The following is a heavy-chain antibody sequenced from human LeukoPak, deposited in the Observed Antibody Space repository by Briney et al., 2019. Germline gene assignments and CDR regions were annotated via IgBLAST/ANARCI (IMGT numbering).Heavy chain of an antibody. D-gene: IGHD2-15*01. Sequence: SETLSLTCTVSGGSISNHYWSWIRQPPGKGLEWTGFIYATGRTDYNPSFTSRATVSVDMSKNQFSLKLSSVTAADTAMYYCARYFEVAGRWYLDYWGQGTLVTVSS. J-gene: IGHJ4*02. CDR3: ARYFEVAGRWYLDY. CDR2: IYATGRT. V-gene: IGHV4-4*08. CDR1: GGSISNHY.